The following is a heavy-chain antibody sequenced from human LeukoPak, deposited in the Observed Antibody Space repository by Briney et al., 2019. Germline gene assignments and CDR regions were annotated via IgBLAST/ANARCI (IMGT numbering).Heavy chain of an antibody. V-gene: IGHV3-30*02. Sequence: PGGSLRLSCAASGFTFSSYGMHWVRQAPGKGLEWVAFIRYDGSNKYYADSVKGRFTISRDNSKNTLYLQMNSLRAEDTAVHYCALIEDDAFDIWGQGTMVTVSS. CDR3: ALIEDDAFDI. CDR2: IRYDGSNK. CDR1: GFTFSSYG. D-gene: IGHD2-8*01. J-gene: IGHJ3*02.